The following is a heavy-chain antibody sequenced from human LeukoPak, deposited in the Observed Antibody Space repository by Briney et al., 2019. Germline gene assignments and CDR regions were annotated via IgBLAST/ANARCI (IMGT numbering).Heavy chain of an antibody. V-gene: IGHV3-33*03. D-gene: IGHD4-17*01. J-gene: IGHJ5*01. CDR2: IWSDGSHK. Sequence: GRSLRLSCVASGFTFSSFGMHWVRQTPGNGLEWVAVIWSDGSHKYYDDSVKGRFTISRDNSQNTVYLQMNSLRAADTSIYFCAKDANDFGDSYFDSWGQGTLVTVSS. CDR1: GFTFSSFG. CDR3: AKDANDFGDSYFDS.